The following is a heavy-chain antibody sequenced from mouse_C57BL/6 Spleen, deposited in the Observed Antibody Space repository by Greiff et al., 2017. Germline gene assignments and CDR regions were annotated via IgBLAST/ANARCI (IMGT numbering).Heavy chain of an antibody. J-gene: IGHJ3*01. V-gene: IGHV5-4*01. CDR3: AREYYYGGSPSAY. CDR2: ISDGGSYT. Sequence: EVHLVESGGGLVKPGGSLKLSCAASGFTFSSYAMSWVRQTPEKRLEWVATISDGGSYTSYPDHFKGRFTISKDNAKNNLYLQISSLKSEDKAMYYCAREYYYGGSPSAYWGQGTLVTVSA. D-gene: IGHD1-1*01. CDR1: GFTFSSYA.